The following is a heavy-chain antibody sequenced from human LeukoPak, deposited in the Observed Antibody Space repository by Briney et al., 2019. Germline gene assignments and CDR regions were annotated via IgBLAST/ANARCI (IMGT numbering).Heavy chain of an antibody. CDR2: INPNSGGT. CDR1: GYTFTGYY. V-gene: IGHV1-2*02. Sequence: ASVKVSCKASGYTFTGYYMHWVRQAPGQALEWMGWINPNSGGTNYAQKFQGRVTMTRDTSISTAYMELSRLRSDDTAVYYCARDKGYSSSSDTNWFDPWGQGTLVTVSS. D-gene: IGHD6-13*01. CDR3: ARDKGYSSSSDTNWFDP. J-gene: IGHJ5*02.